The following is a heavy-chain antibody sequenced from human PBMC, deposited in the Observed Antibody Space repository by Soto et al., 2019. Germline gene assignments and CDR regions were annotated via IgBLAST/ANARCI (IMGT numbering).Heavy chain of an antibody. CDR1: GGSVSSSNW. V-gene: IGHV4-4*02. Sequence: QVQLQESGPGLVKPSGTLSLTCAVSGGSVSSSNWWSWVRQPPGKGLEWIGEIYHIGSTNYNPSLQGRVNISVDEPQTPFSLKLTSVIAADTAVYYSARPRGTVVGDAFAVGVAFDIWGPGTMVTVSS. D-gene: IGHD2-15*01. CDR3: ARPRGTVVGDAFAVGVAFDI. CDR2: IYHIGST. J-gene: IGHJ3*02.